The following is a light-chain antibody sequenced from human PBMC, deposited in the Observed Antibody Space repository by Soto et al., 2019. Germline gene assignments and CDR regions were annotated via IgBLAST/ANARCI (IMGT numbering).Light chain of an antibody. V-gene: IGLV2-14*03. J-gene: IGLJ2*01. CDR2: DVT. Sequence: QSVLTQPASVSGSLGQSITISCTETRSDIGIYDLVSWYQQHPGKTPQLMISDVTNRPSGVSNRFSGSKSGNTASLTISGHQDEDEADYYCTSYATSSTVVIGGGTKVTVL. CDR3: TSYATSSTVV. CDR1: RSDIGIYDL.